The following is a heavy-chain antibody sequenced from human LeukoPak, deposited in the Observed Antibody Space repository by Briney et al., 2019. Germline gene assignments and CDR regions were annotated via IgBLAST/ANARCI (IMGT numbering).Heavy chain of an antibody. Sequence: PSETLSLTCSVSGGSISGYYWSWIRQPPGKGLEWIGYIYYSGTTIYNPSLKSRLTISLDTSKNQFSLNLSSVTAADTAVYYCARAMSTFGGVRNYFDSWGQGTLVTVSS. CDR1: GGSISGYY. J-gene: IGHJ4*02. V-gene: IGHV4-59*08. CDR2: IYYSGTT. D-gene: IGHD3-16*01. CDR3: ARAMSTFGGVRNYFDS.